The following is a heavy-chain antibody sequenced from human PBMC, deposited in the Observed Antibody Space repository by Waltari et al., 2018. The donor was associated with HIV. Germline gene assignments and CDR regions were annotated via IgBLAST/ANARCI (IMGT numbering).Heavy chain of an antibody. D-gene: IGHD3-3*01. Sequence: QVQLQESGPGLVKPSPTLSLTCTVSGGSISSGGYYWSWIRQHPGTGLEWIGYIYYSGSTYYNPSLKSRVTISVDTSKNQFSLKLSSVTAADTAVYYCARVGTIFGVVIIPDSLWYFDLWGRGTLVTVSS. CDR1: GGSISSGGYY. CDR3: ARVGTIFGVVIIPDSLWYFDL. CDR2: IYYSGST. V-gene: IGHV4-31*03. J-gene: IGHJ2*01.